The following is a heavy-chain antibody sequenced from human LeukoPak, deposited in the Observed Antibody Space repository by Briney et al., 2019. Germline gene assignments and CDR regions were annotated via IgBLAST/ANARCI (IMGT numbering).Heavy chain of an antibody. J-gene: IGHJ4*02. V-gene: IGHV3-11*04. D-gene: IGHD2-2*01. CDR3: ARLILPAANAIDY. Sequence: PGGSLRLSCAASGFTFSDYYMNWIRQAPGKGLEWISYMRSSGSTISYADSVTGRFTVSRDNAKNSLYLQMNSLRAEDTAVYYCARLILPAANAIDYWGQGTLLTASS. CDR1: GFTFSDYY. CDR2: MRSSGSTI.